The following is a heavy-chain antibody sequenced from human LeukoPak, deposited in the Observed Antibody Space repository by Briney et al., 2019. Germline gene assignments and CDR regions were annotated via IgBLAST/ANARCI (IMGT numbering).Heavy chain of an antibody. CDR2: INPKSGGT. J-gene: IGHJ3*02. V-gene: IGHV1-2*02. CDR3: ARGAEFYDYVWGSEREI. Sequence: ASVKVSCKASGYTFTGYYLHWVRQAPGQGLEWMGWINPKSGGTKYAQKFQGRITMTRDTSISTAYMELSRLRSDDTAVYYCARGAEFYDYVWGSEREIWGQGTMVTVSS. CDR1: GYTFTGYY. D-gene: IGHD3-16*01.